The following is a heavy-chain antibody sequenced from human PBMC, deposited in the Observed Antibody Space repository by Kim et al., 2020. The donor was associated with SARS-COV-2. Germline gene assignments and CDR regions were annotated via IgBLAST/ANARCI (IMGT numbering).Heavy chain of an antibody. CDR2: IYDSGVT. CDR3: ARGGYSPWVCYYYGMYV. CDR1: GASISGFY. V-gene: IGHV4-59*01. D-gene: IGHD5-18*01. Sequence: SETLSLTCTVSGASISGFYWTWIRQPPGKGLEWIGHIYDSGVTKNNPSLQSRVTLSVDTSRNQFSLRLRSVTSADTAIYYCARGGYSPWVCYYYGMYVWG. J-gene: IGHJ6*01.